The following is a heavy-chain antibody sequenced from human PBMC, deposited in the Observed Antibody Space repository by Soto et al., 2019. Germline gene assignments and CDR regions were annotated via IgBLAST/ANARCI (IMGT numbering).Heavy chain of an antibody. CDR2: INSDGSST. CDR1: GFNFSSYW. V-gene: IGHV3-74*01. D-gene: IGHD3-16*01. J-gene: IGHJ4*02. CDR3: ARVYDVSCVLDY. Sequence: PGGSLRLSCAASGFNFSSYWMHWVRQATGKGLVWVSRINSDGSSTSYADSVKGRFTISRDNAKNTLYLQMNSLRAEDTAVYYCARVYDVSCVLDYWGQGPLVPVSP.